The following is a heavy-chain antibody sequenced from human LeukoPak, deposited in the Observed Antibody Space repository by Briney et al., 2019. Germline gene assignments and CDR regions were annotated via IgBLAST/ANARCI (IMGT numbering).Heavy chain of an antibody. J-gene: IGHJ4*02. D-gene: IGHD6-19*01. CDR1: GFSFNNYA. Sequence: GGSLRLSCAASGFSFNNYAMHWVRQAPGKGLEWVAVISYDGGNYYYADSVKGRFTISRDNYKNTLSLQVHSLRTEDTAIYFCARDVDYSGWYKYFDEWGQGTLVIVSS. CDR3: ARDVDYSGWYKYFDE. V-gene: IGHV3-30*04. CDR2: ISYDGGNY.